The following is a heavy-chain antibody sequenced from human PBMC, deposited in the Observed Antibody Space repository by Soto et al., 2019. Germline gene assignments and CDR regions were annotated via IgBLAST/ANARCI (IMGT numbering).Heavy chain of an antibody. D-gene: IGHD3-3*01. CDR1: GFTFSGSA. Sequence: GGSLRLSCAASGFTFSGSAMHWVRQASGKGLEWVGRIRSKANSYATAYAASVKGRFTISRDDSKNTAYLQMNSLKTEDTAVYYCTRSGFWSGYSDDDYWGQGTLVTVSS. CDR3: TRSGFWSGYSDDDY. V-gene: IGHV3-73*01. J-gene: IGHJ4*02. CDR2: IRSKANSYAT.